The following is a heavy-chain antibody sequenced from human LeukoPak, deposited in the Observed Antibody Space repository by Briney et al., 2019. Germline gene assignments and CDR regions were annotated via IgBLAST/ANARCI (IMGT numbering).Heavy chain of an antibody. CDR1: GGSISSYY. D-gene: IGHD3-3*01. J-gene: IGHJ3*02. CDR3: ARFSIFRLLPGDAFDI. CDR2: IYYSGST. V-gene: IGHV4-59*08. Sequence: SETLSLTCTVSGGSISSYYWSWIRQPPGKGLEWIGYIYYSGSTNYNPSLKSRVTISVDTSKNQFSLKLSSVTAADTAVYYCARFSIFRLLPGDAFDIWGQGTMVTVSS.